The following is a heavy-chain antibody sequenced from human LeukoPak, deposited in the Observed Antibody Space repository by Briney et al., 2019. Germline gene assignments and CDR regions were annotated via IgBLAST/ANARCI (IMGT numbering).Heavy chain of an antibody. Sequence: PGGSLRLSCAASGFTFSTYAMSWVRQAPGKGLEWVSVVSGTGGRTYYADSMKGRFTISRDNSKNTLYLQMNSLRAEDTAVYYCAKANRLGPSRYFDYWGQGTLVTVSS. J-gene: IGHJ4*02. V-gene: IGHV3-23*01. D-gene: IGHD2-8*01. CDR3: AKANRLGPSRYFDY. CDR2: VSGTGGRT. CDR1: GFTFSTYA.